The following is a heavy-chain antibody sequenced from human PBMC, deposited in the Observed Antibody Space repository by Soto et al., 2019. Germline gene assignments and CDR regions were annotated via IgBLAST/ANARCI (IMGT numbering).Heavy chain of an antibody. CDR3: ARGMPGILTGYYNPYYYGMDV. CDR1: GYTFTSYG. Sequence: ASVKDSCKASGYTFTSYGISWVRQAPVQGLEWMGWISAYNGNTNYAQKLQGRVTMTTDTSKSTAYMELRSLRSDDTAVYYCARGMPGILTGYYNPYYYGMDVWGQGTTVTVSS. V-gene: IGHV1-18*04. D-gene: IGHD3-9*01. CDR2: ISAYNGNT. J-gene: IGHJ6*02.